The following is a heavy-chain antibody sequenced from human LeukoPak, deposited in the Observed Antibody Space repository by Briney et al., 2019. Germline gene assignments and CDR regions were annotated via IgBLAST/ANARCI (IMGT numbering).Heavy chain of an antibody. V-gene: IGHV4-59*08. CDR3: ARQSYTAYYYYGMDV. CDR1: GGSISSYY. J-gene: IGHJ6*04. D-gene: IGHD3-10*01. Sequence: PSETLSLTCTVSGGSISSYYWSWLRQPPGKGLEWIGNIYYSGCTNYNPSLKSRVTISVDTSKNQFSLRLSSVTAADTAVYYCARQSYTAYYYYGMDVWGEGTTVTVSS. CDR2: IYYSGCT.